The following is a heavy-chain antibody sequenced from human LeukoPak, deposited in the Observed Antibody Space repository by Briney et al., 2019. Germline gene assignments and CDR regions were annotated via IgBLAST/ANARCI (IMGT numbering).Heavy chain of an antibody. V-gene: IGHV1-46*01. CDR2: INPSGGST. D-gene: IGHD4-17*01. Sequence: ASVKVSCKASGYTFTNYYVHWVRQAPGQGLKWMGVINPSGGSTNYAQKFQGRVTMTRDTSTSTVYMELSSLRSEDTAVYYCARDSTVTTFRGCVDPWGQGTLVTVSS. CDR1: GYTFTNYY. J-gene: IGHJ5*02. CDR3: ARDSTVTTFRGCVDP.